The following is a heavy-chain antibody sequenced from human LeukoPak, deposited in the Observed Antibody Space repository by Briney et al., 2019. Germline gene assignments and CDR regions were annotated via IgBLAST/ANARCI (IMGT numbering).Heavy chain of an antibody. D-gene: IGHD1-26*01. CDR2: ISSSSSYI. CDR3: ARVAGDFIVGATTDY. Sequence: GGSLRLSCAASGFTFSSYSMNWVRQAPGKGLKWVSSISSSSSYIYYADSVKGQFTISRDNAKNSLYLQMNSLRAEDTAVYYCARVAGDFIVGATTDYWGQGTLVTVSS. CDR1: GFTFSSYS. V-gene: IGHV3-21*01. J-gene: IGHJ4*02.